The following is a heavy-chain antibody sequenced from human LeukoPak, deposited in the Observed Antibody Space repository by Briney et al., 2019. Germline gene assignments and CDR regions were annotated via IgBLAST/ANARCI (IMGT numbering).Heavy chain of an antibody. CDR2: ISGSGGST. Sequence: AGGSLRLSCAASGFTFSSYGMSWVRQAPGKGLEWVSAISGSGGSTYYADSVKGRFTISRDNAKNSLYLQMNSLRAEDTAVYYCARGERRWFGHKGSWFDPWGQGTLVTVSS. CDR1: GFTFSSYG. D-gene: IGHD3-10*01. J-gene: IGHJ5*02. V-gene: IGHV3-23*01. CDR3: ARGERRWFGHKGSWFDP.